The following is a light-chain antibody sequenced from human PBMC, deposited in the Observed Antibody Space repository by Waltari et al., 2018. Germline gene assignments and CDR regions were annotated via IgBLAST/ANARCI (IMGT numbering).Light chain of an antibody. Sequence: DLVMTPSPDPLAVSLGEGATLNCQSSQSVLYSSNNMNLLAWHQQKPRQPPQLLIFWASSRDAGVPDRFSGSWSGTDFPLTSSSLQDEDVAVYYRQQYYRTPTFGPGTKVDI. J-gene: IGKJ3*01. CDR1: QSVLYSSNNMNL. CDR2: WAS. CDR3: QQYYRTPT. V-gene: IGKV4-1*01.